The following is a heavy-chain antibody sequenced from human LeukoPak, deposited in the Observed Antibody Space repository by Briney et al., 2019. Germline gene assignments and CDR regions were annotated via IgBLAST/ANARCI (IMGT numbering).Heavy chain of an antibody. J-gene: IGHJ3*02. CDR1: GYTFTTYG. CDR2: ISAYNGDT. CDR3: AGDSGSGTNWGSFDI. Sequence: GSVNVSCKASGYTFTTYGISWVRQAPGQGLEWMGWISAYNGDTHYAQKLQGRVTMTTDTSASTAYMELRSLRPDDTAVYYCAGDSGSGTNWGSFDIWGQGTMVTVSS. V-gene: IGHV1-18*01. D-gene: IGHD3-10*01.